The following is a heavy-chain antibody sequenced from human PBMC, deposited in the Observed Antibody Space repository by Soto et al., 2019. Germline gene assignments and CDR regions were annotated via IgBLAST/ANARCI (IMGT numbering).Heavy chain of an antibody. J-gene: IGHJ6*02. CDR1: GFTLKSYE. D-gene: IGHD3-10*01. Sequence: DEQLVESGGGLVQSGGSLRLSYEASGFTLKSYEVNLVRQAPGKGLEWISYITSSTRTTYYADSVKGRFTISKDNARKSVYLQMNSLRVEATAIYYCARGNTSIQGDLSHYNGVDVWGQGTAVPVSS. CDR2: ITSSTRTT. V-gene: IGHV3-48*03. CDR3: ARGNTSIQGDLSHYNGVDV.